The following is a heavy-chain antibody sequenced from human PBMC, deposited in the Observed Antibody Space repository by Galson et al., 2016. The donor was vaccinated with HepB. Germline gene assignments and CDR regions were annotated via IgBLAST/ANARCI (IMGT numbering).Heavy chain of an antibody. CDR2: ISAYNGNM. CDR1: GYTFTNYG. V-gene: IGHV1-18*01. D-gene: IGHD4-23*01. CDR3: ARWGPITLVTDY. Sequence: SVKVSCKASGYTFTNYGFSWARQAPGQGLEWMGWISAYNGNMAQAQKFQNRVTLTTDASTSTAYMELGSLTSDDTAVYYCARWGPITLVTDYWGQGTLVTVSS. J-gene: IGHJ4*02.